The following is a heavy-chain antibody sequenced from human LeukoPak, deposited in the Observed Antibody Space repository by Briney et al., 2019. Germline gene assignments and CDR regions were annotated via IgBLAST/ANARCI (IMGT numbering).Heavy chain of an antibody. Sequence: PSETLSLNCTVSGGSISSSIYSWGWLRQPPGKGLEWIGSIYYSGSTYYNPSLKSLVTISVDTSKNQFSLKLSSVTAADTAVYYCARLTERDYWGQGTLVTVSS. CDR3: ARLTERDY. J-gene: IGHJ4*02. V-gene: IGHV4-39*01. D-gene: IGHD1-1*01. CDR2: IYYSGST. CDR1: GGSISSSIYS.